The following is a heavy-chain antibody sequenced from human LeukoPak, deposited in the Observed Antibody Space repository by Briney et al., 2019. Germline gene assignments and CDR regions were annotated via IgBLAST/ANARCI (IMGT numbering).Heavy chain of an antibody. CDR2: IFSGGNI. D-gene: IGHD3-22*01. CDR1: GFTFSSNY. J-gene: IGHJ6*02. Sequence: GGSLRLSCAASGFTFSSNYMSWVRQAPGKGLEWVSVIFSGGNIYYADSVKGRFTISRDNSKNMLYLQMNSLRAEDTAVYFCAGGCYSSYYYGMDVWGQGTTVTVSS. CDR3: AGGCYSSYYYGMDV. V-gene: IGHV3-53*01.